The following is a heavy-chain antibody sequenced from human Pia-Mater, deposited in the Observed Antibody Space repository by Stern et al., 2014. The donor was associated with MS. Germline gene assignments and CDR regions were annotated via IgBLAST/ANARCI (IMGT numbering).Heavy chain of an antibody. CDR3: AAEPMYYSDSVGAFDI. CDR2: IVVGSGNT. CDR1: GFSFTSSA. Sequence: QLVQSGPEVKKPGPSVKVSCKASGFSFTSSAVQWVRHAPRQRLEWIGWIVVGSGNTNYAQKFQERVTITRDMSTSTAYMELSSLRSEDTAVYYCAAEPMYYSDSVGAFDIWGQGTMVTVSS. D-gene: IGHD3-22*01. J-gene: IGHJ3*02. V-gene: IGHV1-58*01.